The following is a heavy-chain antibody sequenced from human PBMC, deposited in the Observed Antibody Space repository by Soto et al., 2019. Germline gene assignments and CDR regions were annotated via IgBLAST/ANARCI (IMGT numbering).Heavy chain of an antibody. J-gene: IGHJ6*02. Sequence: GGSLRLSCAASGFTFSSYGMHWVRQAPGKGLEWVAVISYDGSNKYYADSVKGRFTISRDNSKNTLYLQMNSLRAEDTAVYYCAKDCGYSYGEVTYYYYGMDVWGQGTTVTVSS. CDR1: GFTFSSYG. V-gene: IGHV3-30*18. CDR2: ISYDGSNK. D-gene: IGHD5-18*01. CDR3: AKDCGYSYGEVTYYYYGMDV.